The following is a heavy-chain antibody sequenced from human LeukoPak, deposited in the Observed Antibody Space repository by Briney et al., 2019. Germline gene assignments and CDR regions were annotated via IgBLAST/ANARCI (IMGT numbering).Heavy chain of an antibody. V-gene: IGHV1-69*13. Sequence: ASVKVSCKASGGTFSSYAISWVRQAPGQGLEWMGGIIPIFGTANYAQKFQGRVTITADESTSTAYMELSSLRSEDTAVYYCARDLDIVDGGMDVWAKGPRSPSP. CDR2: IIPIFGTA. J-gene: IGHJ6*02. CDR3: ARDLDIVDGGMDV. CDR1: GGTFSSYA. D-gene: IGHD5-12*01.